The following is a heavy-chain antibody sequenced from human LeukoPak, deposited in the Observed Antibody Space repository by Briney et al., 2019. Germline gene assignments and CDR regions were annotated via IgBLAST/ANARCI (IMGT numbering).Heavy chain of an antibody. CDR2: ISPYNGNT. J-gene: IGHJ4*02. V-gene: IGHV1-18*01. CDR3: ARGSPPRVYYDRSGYYSYYFNY. CDR1: GYNFTNYG. D-gene: IGHD3-22*01. Sequence: PGASVKVSCKASGYNFTNYGISWVRQAPGQGLEWMGWISPYNGNTIYAQKLQGRVTMTTDTSTSTAYMELRSLRSDDTAVYYCARGSPPRVYYDRSGYYSYYFNYWGQGTLVTVSS.